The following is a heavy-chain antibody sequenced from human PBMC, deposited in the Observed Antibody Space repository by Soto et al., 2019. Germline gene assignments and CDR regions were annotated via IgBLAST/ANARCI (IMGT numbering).Heavy chain of an antibody. V-gene: IGHV4-59*08. D-gene: IGHD2-15*01. CDR3: ARVGYCSGGSCYPTAYYFDY. CDR2: IYYSGST. Sequence: PSETLSLTYTVSGGSISSYYWSWIRQPPGKGLEWIGYIYYSGSTNYNPSLKSRVTISVDTSKNQFSLKLSSVTAADTAVYYCARVGYCSGGSCYPTAYYFDYWGQGSLVTVSS. J-gene: IGHJ4*02. CDR1: GGSISSYY.